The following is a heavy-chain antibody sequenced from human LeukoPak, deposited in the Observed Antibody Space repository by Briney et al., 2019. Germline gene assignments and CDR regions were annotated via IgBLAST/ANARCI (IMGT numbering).Heavy chain of an antibody. Sequence: LRLSCAASGFTFSSYEMNWIRQLPGKGLEWIGEINHSGSTNYNPSLKSRVTISVDTSKNQFSLKLSSVTAADTAVYYCARRRYSYGPFDYWGQGTLVTVSS. V-gene: IGHV4-34*01. D-gene: IGHD5-18*01. CDR2: INHSGST. CDR3: ARRRYSYGPFDY. CDR1: GFTFSSYE. J-gene: IGHJ4*02.